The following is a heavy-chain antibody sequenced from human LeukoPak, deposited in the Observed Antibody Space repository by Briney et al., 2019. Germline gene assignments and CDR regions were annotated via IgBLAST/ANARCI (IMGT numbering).Heavy chain of an antibody. J-gene: IGHJ3*02. CDR1: GFSFSSYE. CDR3: ARTLDSGGYHRDAFDI. V-gene: IGHV3-48*03. D-gene: IGHD1-26*01. Sequence: QPGGSLRLSCAASGFSFSSYEMNWVRQAPGRGLEWVSYIRSSGSSIYYAGSVRGRFTISRDNAKNSLYLQMNSLAGEDTALYYCARTLDSGGYHRDAFDIWGQGTLVTVTS. CDR2: IRSSGSSI.